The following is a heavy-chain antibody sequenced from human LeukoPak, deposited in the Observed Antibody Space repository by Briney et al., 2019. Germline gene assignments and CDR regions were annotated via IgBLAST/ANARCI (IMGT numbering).Heavy chain of an antibody. V-gene: IGHV3-30*02. D-gene: IGHD6-19*01. J-gene: IGHJ4*02. Sequence: PGGSLRLSCAASGFTFSSYGMHWVRQAPGKGLEWVAFIRYDGSNKYYADSVKGRFTISRDNSKNTLYLQMNSLRAEGTAVYYCAKDPIAVAGYYFDYWGQGTLVTVSS. CDR2: IRYDGSNK. CDR3: AKDPIAVAGYYFDY. CDR1: GFTFSSYG.